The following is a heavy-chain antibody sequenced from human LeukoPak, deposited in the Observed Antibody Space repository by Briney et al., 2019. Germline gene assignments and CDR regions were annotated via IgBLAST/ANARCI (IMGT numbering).Heavy chain of an antibody. CDR3: AKFPIADHYDY. CDR1: GFTFSSYG. J-gene: IGHJ4*02. CDR2: ISYDGSNK. V-gene: IGHV3-30*18. Sequence: QSGGSLRLSCATSGFTFSSYGMHWVRQAPGKGLEWVAVISYDGSNKYYADSVKGRFTISRDNSKNTLYLQMNSLRAEDTAVYYCAKFPIADHYDYWGQGTLVTVSS.